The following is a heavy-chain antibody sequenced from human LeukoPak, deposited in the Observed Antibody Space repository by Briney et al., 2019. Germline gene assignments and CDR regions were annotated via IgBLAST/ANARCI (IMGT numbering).Heavy chain of an antibody. Sequence: PFETLSLTCTVSGGSISSSSYYWGWIRQPPGKGLEWIGSIYYSGSTYYNPSLKSRVTISVDTSKNQFSLKLSSVTAADTAVYYCASSEPGVRIAVAAFWGQGTLVTVSS. D-gene: IGHD6-19*01. V-gene: IGHV4-39*07. CDR3: ASSEPGVRIAVAAF. CDR2: IYYSGST. CDR1: GGSISSSSYY. J-gene: IGHJ4*02.